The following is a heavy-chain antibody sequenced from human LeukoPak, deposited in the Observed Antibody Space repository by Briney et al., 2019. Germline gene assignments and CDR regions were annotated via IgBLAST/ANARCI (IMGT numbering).Heavy chain of an antibody. CDR3: ARTTYSSGWYGIFDC. J-gene: IGHJ4*02. D-gene: IGHD6-19*01. CDR2: IYYSGSS. CDR1: GGSFSGYY. Sequence: SETLSLTCAVYGGSFSGYYWSWIRQPPGKGLEWIAYIYYSGSSNYNPSLKSRVTISVDTSKNQFSLKLTSVTAADTAVYYCARTTYSSGWYGIFDCWGQGTLVTVSS. V-gene: IGHV4-59*01.